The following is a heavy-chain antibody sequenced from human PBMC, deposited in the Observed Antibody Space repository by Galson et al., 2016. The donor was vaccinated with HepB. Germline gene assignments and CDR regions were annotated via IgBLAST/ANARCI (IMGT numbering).Heavy chain of an antibody. Sequence: ETLSLTCVVSGYSISSGYFWGWIRQPPGKGLEWIGSISHTGSTHSNPSLKSRVTISTDTSKNQFSLKLSAVTAADTAVYYCAVEKGYCSGGSCYYFDYWGQGTLVTVYS. CDR1: GYSISSGYF. D-gene: IGHD2-15*01. J-gene: IGHJ4*02. CDR2: ISHTGST. CDR3: AVEKGYCSGGSCYYFDY. V-gene: IGHV4-38-2*01.